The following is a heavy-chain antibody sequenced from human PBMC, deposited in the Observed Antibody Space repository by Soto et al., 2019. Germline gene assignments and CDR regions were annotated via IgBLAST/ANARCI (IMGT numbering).Heavy chain of an antibody. Sequence: QVQLQESGPGLVKPSGTLSLTCAVSGGSISSSNWWSWVRQPPGKGLEWIGEIYHSGSTNYNPSLKIRVSISVDKSNHQFSLKLRSVTAADTAVYYCARSPDSSGYYPRWYYYGMDVWGQGTTVTVSS. CDR3: ARSPDSSGYYPRWYYYGMDV. D-gene: IGHD3-22*01. CDR1: GGSISSSNW. V-gene: IGHV4-4*02. CDR2: IYHSGST. J-gene: IGHJ6*02.